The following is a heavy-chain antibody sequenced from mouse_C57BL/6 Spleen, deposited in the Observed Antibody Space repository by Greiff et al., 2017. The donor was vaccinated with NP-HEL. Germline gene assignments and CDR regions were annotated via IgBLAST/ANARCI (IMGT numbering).Heavy chain of an antibody. D-gene: IGHD2-1*01. V-gene: IGHV1-55*01. CDR2: IYPGSGST. CDR3: ARGRGDGNYSVYAMDY. CDR1: GYTFTSYW. Sequence: QVQLQQPGAELVKPGASVKMSCKASGYTFTSYWITWVKQRPGQGLEWIGDIYPGSGSTNYNEKFKSKATLTVDTSSSTAYMQLSSLTSEDSAVYYCARGRGDGNYSVYAMDYWGQGTSVTVAS. J-gene: IGHJ4*01.